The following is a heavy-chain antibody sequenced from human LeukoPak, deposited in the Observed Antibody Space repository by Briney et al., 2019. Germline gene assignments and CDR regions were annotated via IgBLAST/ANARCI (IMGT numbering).Heavy chain of an antibody. J-gene: IGHJ4*02. Sequence: SETLSLTCAVSGVSISDYYWSWIRQPPGKGLEWIGYIYNNWITNYKPSLESRVTISVDTSKNQFSLKLSSVTAADTAVYYCARGRRPYYFDYWGQGIKVTVSS. CDR3: ARGRRPYYFDY. V-gene: IGHV4-59*01. CDR1: GVSISDYY. CDR2: IYNNWIT.